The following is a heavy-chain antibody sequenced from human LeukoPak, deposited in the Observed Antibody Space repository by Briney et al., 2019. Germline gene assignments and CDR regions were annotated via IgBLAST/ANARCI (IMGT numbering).Heavy chain of an antibody. CDR2: ISDSGSST. CDR1: GFTCNSYG. CDR3: ARWYNWFDP. V-gene: IGHV3-23*01. Sequence: PGGSLRLSCAASGFTCNSYGMTWVRQAPGKGLEWVSGISDSGSSTDYADSVKGRFNISRDNSKNTVYLQMNSLRAEGTAVYYCARWYNWFDPWGQGTLVTVSS. D-gene: IGHD2-8*01. J-gene: IGHJ5*02.